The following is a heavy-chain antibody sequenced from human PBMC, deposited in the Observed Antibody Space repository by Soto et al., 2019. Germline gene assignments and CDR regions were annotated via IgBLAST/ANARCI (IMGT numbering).Heavy chain of an antibody. CDR3: ARQIAVAGTKYLDY. CDR1: GFSLSDVTMS. CDR2: IFSNGEK. J-gene: IGHJ4*02. D-gene: IGHD6-19*01. V-gene: IGHV2-26*01. Sequence: SGPTLVNPTETLTLTCTVSGFSLSDVTMSVSWIRQPPGKALEWLAHIFSNGEKSHSTSLRSRLTISKDTSESQVVLTMTNMDPVDTAAFYCARQIAVAGTKYLDYWGQGTLVTVSS.